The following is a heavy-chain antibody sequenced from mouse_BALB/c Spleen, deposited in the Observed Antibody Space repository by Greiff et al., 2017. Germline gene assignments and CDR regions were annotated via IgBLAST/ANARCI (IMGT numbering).Heavy chain of an antibody. CDR2: ISYSGST. CDR3: ARRTYGRGYAMDY. V-gene: IGHV3-8*02. CDR1: GDSITSGY. Sequence: EVQRVESGPSLVKPSQTLSLTCSVTGDSITSGYWNWIRKFPGNKLEYMGYISYSGSTYYNPSLKSRISITRDTSKNQYYLQLNSVTTEDTATYYCARRTYGRGYAMDYWGQGTSVTVSS. D-gene: IGHD1-2*01. J-gene: IGHJ4*01.